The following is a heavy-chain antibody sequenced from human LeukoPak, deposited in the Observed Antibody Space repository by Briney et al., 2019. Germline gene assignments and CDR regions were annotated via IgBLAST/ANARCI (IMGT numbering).Heavy chain of an antibody. CDR1: GGSISSYY. D-gene: IGHD6-19*01. V-gene: IGHV4-59*01. CDR2: IYYSGST. J-gene: IGHJ4*02. Sequence: PSETLSLTCTVSGGSISSYYWSWIRQPPGKGLEWIGYIYYSGSTNYNPSLKSRVTISVDPSKNQFSLKLSSVTAADTAVYYCARDNSSGWYGYWGQGTLVTVSS. CDR3: ARDNSSGWYGY.